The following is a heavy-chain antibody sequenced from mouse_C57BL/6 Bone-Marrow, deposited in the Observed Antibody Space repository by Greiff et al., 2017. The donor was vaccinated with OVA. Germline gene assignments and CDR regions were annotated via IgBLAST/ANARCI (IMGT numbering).Heavy chain of an antibody. Sequence: QVQLKESGPELVKPGASVKLSCKASGYTFTSYDINWVKQRPGQGLEWIGWIYPRDGSTKYNEKFKGKATLTVDTSSSTAYMELRSLTAEDSAVYFCARLAGGYWGQGTTLTVSS. V-gene: IGHV1-85*01. J-gene: IGHJ2*01. CDR2: IYPRDGST. CDR1: GYTFTSYD. D-gene: IGHD6-1*01. CDR3: ARLAGGY.